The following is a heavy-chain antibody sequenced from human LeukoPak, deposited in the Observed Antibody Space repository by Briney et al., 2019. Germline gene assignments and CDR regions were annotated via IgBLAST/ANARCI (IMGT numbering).Heavy chain of an antibody. CDR3: ARLFGWFGPYYFDY. V-gene: IGHV4-59*08. J-gene: IGHJ4*02. CDR2: IYYSGST. D-gene: IGHD3-10*01. CDR1: GGSISSYY. Sequence: SETLSLTCTVSGGSISSYYWSWIRQPPGKGLEWIGYIYYSGSTNYNPSLRSRVTISVDTSKNQFSLKLSSVTAADTAVYYCARLFGWFGPYYFDYWGQGTLVTVSS.